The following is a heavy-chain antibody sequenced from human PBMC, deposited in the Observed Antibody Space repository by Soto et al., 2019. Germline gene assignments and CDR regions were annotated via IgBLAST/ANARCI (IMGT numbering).Heavy chain of an antibody. D-gene: IGHD4-4*01. V-gene: IGHV3-66*01. Sequence: EVQLVESGGGLVQPGGSLRLSCAASGFIVSTSYMSWVRQAPGKGLEWVSIIHNDGSTYYADSVKGRFTVSRDDSKNTLYLEILSLRAEDTAVYYCARDSYTRYWGQGTLDTVSS. CDR2: IHNDGST. CDR3: ARDSYTRY. J-gene: IGHJ4*02. CDR1: GFIVSTSY.